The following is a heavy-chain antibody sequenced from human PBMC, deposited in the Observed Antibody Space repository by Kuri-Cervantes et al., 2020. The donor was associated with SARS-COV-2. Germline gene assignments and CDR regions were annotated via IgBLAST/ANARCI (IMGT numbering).Heavy chain of an antibody. Sequence: GESLKISCAASGFTFDVYGMSWVRQAPGKGLEWVSGINWNGGSTGYADSVKGRFTISRDNAKNSLYLQMNSLRAEDTALYYCARDLSYLGMEDYWGQGTLVTVSS. V-gene: IGHV3-20*04. J-gene: IGHJ4*02. CDR3: ARDLSYLGMEDY. D-gene: IGHD7-27*01. CDR2: INWNGGST. CDR1: GFTFDVYG.